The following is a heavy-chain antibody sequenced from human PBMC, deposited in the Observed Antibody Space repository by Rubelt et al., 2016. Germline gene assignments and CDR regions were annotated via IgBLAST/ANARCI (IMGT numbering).Heavy chain of an antibody. Sequence: VQLVESGGGLVKPGGSLRLSCAASGFTFSDYYMTWIRQAPGKGLEWVSYISGSSSFPNSADSWKGRFTTSRDNAKNALYLQMNSLRAEETAMYFCARDLRLLSCGQGTLVTVSS. CDR2: ISGSSSFP. J-gene: IGHJ5*02. D-gene: IGHD2/OR15-2a*01. V-gene: IGHV3-11*05. CDR3: ARDLRLLS. CDR1: GFTFSDYY.